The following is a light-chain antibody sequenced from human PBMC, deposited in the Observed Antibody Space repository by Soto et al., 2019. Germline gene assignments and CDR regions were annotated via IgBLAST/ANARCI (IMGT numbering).Light chain of an antibody. CDR3: QPHNSYWT. CDR2: DAS. Sequence: DIQMTQFTLTLSDCVRDLVTITSGASQSISSWLAWYQQKPGKAHKLLIYDASSLESGVPSRFSGRGSGTEFTLTISSLQHDDLATYYCQPHNSYWTFVQGT. CDR1: QSISSW. V-gene: IGKV1-5*01. J-gene: IGKJ1*01.